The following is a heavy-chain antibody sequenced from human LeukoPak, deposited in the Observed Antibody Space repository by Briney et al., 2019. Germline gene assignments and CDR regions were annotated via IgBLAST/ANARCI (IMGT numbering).Heavy chain of an antibody. Sequence: ASVKVSCKASGYTFISYGIHWVRQAPGQRLEWMGWINAGDGNTKYSQKFQGRVTITRDTSATTAYMELSSVRSEDTAVYYCARGVSVVIPAAMIDYWGQGTLVTVSS. J-gene: IGHJ4*02. CDR1: GYTFISYG. D-gene: IGHD2-2*01. V-gene: IGHV1-3*01. CDR3: ARGVSVVIPAAMIDY. CDR2: INAGDGNT.